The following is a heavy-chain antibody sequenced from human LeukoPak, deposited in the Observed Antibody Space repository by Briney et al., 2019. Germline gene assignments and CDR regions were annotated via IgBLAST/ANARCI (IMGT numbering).Heavy chain of an antibody. CDR2: VSRFGGTT. CDR1: GFTFDSYA. CDR3: VKHVGSRWSNTRFDP. Sequence: PGGSLRLSCAASGFTFDSYAMSWVRQAPGKGLEWVSAVSRFGGTTYYADSAKGRFTISRDNSNNTVYLQMNSLRVGDTALYYCVKHVGSRWSNTRFDPWGQGTLVTVS. V-gene: IGHV3-23*01. D-gene: IGHD6-13*01. J-gene: IGHJ5*02.